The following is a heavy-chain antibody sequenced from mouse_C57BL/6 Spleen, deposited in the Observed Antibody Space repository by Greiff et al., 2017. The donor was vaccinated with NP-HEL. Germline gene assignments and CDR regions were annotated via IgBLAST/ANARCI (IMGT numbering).Heavy chain of an antibody. CDR3: ARDALSGSSSFYAMDY. CDR2: SRNKANDYTT. D-gene: IGHD1-1*01. Sequence: EVHLVESGGGLVQSGRSLRLSCATSGFTFSDFYMEWVRQAPGKGLEWIAASRNKANDYTTEYSASVKGRFIVSRDTSQSILYLQMNALRAEDTAIYYCARDALSGSSSFYAMDYWGQGTSVTVSS. V-gene: IGHV7-1*01. J-gene: IGHJ4*01. CDR1: GFTFSDFY.